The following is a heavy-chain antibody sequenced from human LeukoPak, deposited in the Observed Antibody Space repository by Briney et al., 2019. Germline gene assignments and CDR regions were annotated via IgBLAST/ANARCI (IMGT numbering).Heavy chain of an antibody. CDR1: GYTFTGYY. J-gene: IGHJ4*02. CDR3: ARADGDYSYFDY. Sequence: ASAKVSCKASGYTFTGYYMHWVRQAPGQGLEWMGWINPNSGGTNYAQKFQGRVTMTRDTSISTAYMDLSRLRSDDTAVYYCARADGDYSYFDYWGQGTLVTVSS. CDR2: INPNSGGT. D-gene: IGHD4-17*01. V-gene: IGHV1-2*02.